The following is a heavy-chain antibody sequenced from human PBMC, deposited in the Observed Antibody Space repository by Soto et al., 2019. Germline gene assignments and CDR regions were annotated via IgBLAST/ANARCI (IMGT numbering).Heavy chain of an antibody. Sequence: SQTLSLTCTVSGGSISSYYWSWIRQPPGKGLEWIGYIYYSGSTNYNPSLKSRVTISVDTSKNQFSLKLSSVTAADTAVYYCARLGDYDAFDIWGQGTMVTVSS. J-gene: IGHJ3*02. D-gene: IGHD4-17*01. CDR3: ARLGDYDAFDI. V-gene: IGHV4-59*08. CDR2: IYYSGST. CDR1: GGSISSYY.